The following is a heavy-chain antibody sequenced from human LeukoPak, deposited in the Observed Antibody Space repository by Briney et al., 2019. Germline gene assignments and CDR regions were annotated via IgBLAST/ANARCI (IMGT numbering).Heavy chain of an antibody. V-gene: IGHV3-23*01. J-gene: IGHJ4*02. CDR2: ISGSGGST. CDR3: AKDLQSGYASYYFDY. Sequence: GGSLRLSCAASGFTFSSYALSWVRQAPGKGLGWVSAISGSGGSTYYADSVKGRFTISRDNSKNTLYLQMNSLRDEDTAVYYCAKDLQSGYASYYFDYWGQGTLVTVSS. CDR1: GFTFSSYA. D-gene: IGHD5-12*01.